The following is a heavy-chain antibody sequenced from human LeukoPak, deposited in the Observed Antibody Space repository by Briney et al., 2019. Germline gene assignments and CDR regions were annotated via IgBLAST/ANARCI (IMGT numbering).Heavy chain of an antibody. CDR2: ISSSSSTI. CDR3: ARVGDYYMDV. J-gene: IGHJ6*03. Sequence: GGSLRLSCAASGFPFSSYGMNWARQAPGKGLEWVSYISSSSSTIDYAHSVKGRFTISRDNAKNSLYMQMHRPRAEDTAVYYCARVGDYYMDVWGKGTTVTVSS. CDR1: GFPFSSYG. V-gene: IGHV3-48*01.